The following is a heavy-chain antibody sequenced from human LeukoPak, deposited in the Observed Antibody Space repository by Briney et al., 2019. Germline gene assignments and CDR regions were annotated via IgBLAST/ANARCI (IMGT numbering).Heavy chain of an antibody. Sequence: GGSLRLSCAASGFTFSSYGMSWVRQAPGKGLEWVSVISDSGGSTYYADSVKGRFTISRDNSKNTLYLQMNSLRAEDTAVYYCARDKGVRGVIKRGEDYWGQGTLVTVSS. V-gene: IGHV3-23*01. CDR2: ISDSGGST. D-gene: IGHD3-10*01. CDR1: GFTFSSYG. J-gene: IGHJ4*02. CDR3: ARDKGVRGVIKRGEDY.